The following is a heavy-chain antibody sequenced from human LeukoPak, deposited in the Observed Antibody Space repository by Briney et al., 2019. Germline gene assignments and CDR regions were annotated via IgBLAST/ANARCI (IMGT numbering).Heavy chain of an antibody. CDR3: ARAGTSGGLCDY. CDR1: GGSISSYF. Sequence: PSETLSLTCTVSGGSISSYFWSWLRRPAGKGLEWIGRIYTSGSTKYNPSLQGRVTMSLDTSKNQLSLKLGSVTAADTAVYYCARAGTSGGLCDYWGQGTLVTVSS. CDR2: IYTSGST. J-gene: IGHJ4*02. D-gene: IGHD1-14*01. V-gene: IGHV4-4*07.